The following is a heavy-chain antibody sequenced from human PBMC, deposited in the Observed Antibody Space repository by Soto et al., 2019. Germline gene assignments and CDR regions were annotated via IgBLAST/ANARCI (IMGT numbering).Heavy chain of an antibody. CDR3: AMVDVYVTPSPQDV. V-gene: IGHV1-18*01. CDR2: INTYNGNT. CDR1: GYSFTRYG. J-gene: IGHJ6*02. Sequence: ASVKVSCKASGYSFTRYGIAWARQPPGQGLEWMGWINTYNGNTNYAQNLQGRVTLTTDTSTSTAYMELTSLRSNDTAIYYCAMVDVYVTPSPQDVWGQGTTVTVSS. D-gene: IGHD3-16*01.